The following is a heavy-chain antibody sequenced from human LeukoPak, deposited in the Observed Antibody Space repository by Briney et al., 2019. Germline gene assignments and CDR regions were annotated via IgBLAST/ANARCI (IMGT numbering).Heavy chain of an antibody. CDR2: IYYSGST. CDR1: GGSISSYY. Sequence: SETLSLTCTVSGGSISSYYWSWIRQPPGKGLEWIGYIYYSGSTNYDPSLKSRVTISVDTSKNQFSLKLSSVSAADTAVYYCARQVPEQQWLDPDWFNPWGQGTLVTVSS. J-gene: IGHJ5*02. D-gene: IGHD6-19*01. CDR3: ARQVPEQQWLDPDWFNP. V-gene: IGHV4-59*01.